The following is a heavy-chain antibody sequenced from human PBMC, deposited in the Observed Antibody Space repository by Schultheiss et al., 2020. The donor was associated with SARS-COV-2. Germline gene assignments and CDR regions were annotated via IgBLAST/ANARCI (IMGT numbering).Heavy chain of an antibody. V-gene: IGHV3-23*01. J-gene: IGHJ5*02. Sequence: GESLKISCKGSGYSFTSYWIGWVRQMPGKGLEWVSAISGSGGSTYYADSVKGRFTISRDNSKNTLYLQMNSLRAEDTAVYYCARPTHATSWGQGTLVTVSS. CDR3: ARPTHATS. D-gene: IGHD1-1*01. CDR1: GYSFTSYW. CDR2: ISGSGGST.